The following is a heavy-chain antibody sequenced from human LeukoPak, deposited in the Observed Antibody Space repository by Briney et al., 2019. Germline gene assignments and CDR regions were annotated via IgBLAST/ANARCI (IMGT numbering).Heavy chain of an antibody. CDR2: IIPIFGTA. Sequence: ASVKVSCKASGGTFSSYAISWVRQAPGQGLEWMGGIIPIFGTANYAQKFQGRVTITADESTSIAYMELSSLRSEDTAVYYCARAKYYDFWSGVSGDFDYWGQGTLVTVSS. D-gene: IGHD3-3*01. J-gene: IGHJ4*02. CDR1: GGTFSSYA. CDR3: ARAKYYDFWSGVSGDFDY. V-gene: IGHV1-69*13.